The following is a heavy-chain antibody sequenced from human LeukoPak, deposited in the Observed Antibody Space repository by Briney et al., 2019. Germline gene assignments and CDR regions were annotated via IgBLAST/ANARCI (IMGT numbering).Heavy chain of an antibody. Sequence: EASVKVSCKASGGTFSSYAISWVRQAPGQVLEWMGRIIPILGIANYAQKFQGRVTITADKSTSTAYMELSSLRSEDTAVYYCARAGISRSWEYYFDYWGQGTLVTVSS. CDR3: ARAGISRSWEYYFDY. D-gene: IGHD6-13*01. CDR1: GGTFSSYA. V-gene: IGHV1-69*04. J-gene: IGHJ4*02. CDR2: IIPILGIA.